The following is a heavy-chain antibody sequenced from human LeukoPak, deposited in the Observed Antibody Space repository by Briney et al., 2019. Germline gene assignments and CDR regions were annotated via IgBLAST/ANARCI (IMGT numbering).Heavy chain of an antibody. CDR2: VNTNTANP. V-gene: IGHV7-4-1*02. Sequence: GASVTVSCKASGYTFTKYALTWVRQAPGQGLEWMGWVNTNTANPTYAQDFTGRFVFSLDTSVSTAYLRISSLKAEDTAVYYCARDSNWNYADYWGQGTLVTVSS. CDR3: ARDSNWNYADY. D-gene: IGHD1-20*01. CDR1: GYTFTKYA. J-gene: IGHJ4*02.